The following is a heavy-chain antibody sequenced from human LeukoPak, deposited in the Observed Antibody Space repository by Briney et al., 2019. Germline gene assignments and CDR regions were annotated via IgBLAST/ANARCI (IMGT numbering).Heavy chain of an antibody. CDR1: GGTFSSYA. Sequence: SVKVSCKASGGTFSSYAISWVRQAPGQGLEWMGGIIPIFGTANYAQKFQGRVTITADESTSTAYMELSSLRSEDTAVYYCARDHYYDSSGYYSFDYWGQGTLVTVSS. CDR3: ARDHYYDSSGYYSFDY. D-gene: IGHD3-22*01. CDR2: IIPIFGTA. J-gene: IGHJ4*02. V-gene: IGHV1-69*13.